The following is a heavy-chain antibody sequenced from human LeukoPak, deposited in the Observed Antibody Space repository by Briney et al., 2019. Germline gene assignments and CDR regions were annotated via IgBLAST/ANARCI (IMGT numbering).Heavy chain of an antibody. Sequence: VKPSETLSLTCTVSGGSISSFYWNWIRQPPGKGLEWIGYVYYSGSTNYSPSLKSRVTISVDTSKHQFSLKLSSVTAADTAVYYCARSQYDYGDYGAFDIWGQGTMVTVSS. CDR1: GGSISSFY. V-gene: IGHV4-59*01. CDR3: ARSQYDYGDYGAFDI. J-gene: IGHJ3*02. CDR2: VYYSGST. D-gene: IGHD4-17*01.